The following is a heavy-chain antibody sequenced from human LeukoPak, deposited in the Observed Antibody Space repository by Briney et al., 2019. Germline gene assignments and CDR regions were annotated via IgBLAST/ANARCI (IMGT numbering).Heavy chain of an antibody. V-gene: IGHV4-38-2*02. J-gene: IGHJ5*02. D-gene: IGHD3-22*01. CDR1: GYSISSGYY. CDR2: IYHSGST. Sequence: SETLSLTCTVSGYSISSGYYWGWIRQPPGKGLEWFGSIYHSGSTYYNQSLKSRVSLSVDTSKNQFSLKLSSVTAADTAVYYCARVRGYYEIHELNWFDPWGQGTLVTVSS. CDR3: ARVRGYYEIHELNWFDP.